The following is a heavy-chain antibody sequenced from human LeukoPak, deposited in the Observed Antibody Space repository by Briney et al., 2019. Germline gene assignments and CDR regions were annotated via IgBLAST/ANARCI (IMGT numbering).Heavy chain of an antibody. D-gene: IGHD6-19*01. CDR2: INTDGSST. J-gene: IGHJ4*02. CDR3: GRDESVSGPTTFDF. CDR1: GFTFSDYW. V-gene: IGHV3-74*01. Sequence: GSLRLSCAASGFTFSDYWMHWVRQVPGKGLVWVSRINTDGSSTIYADSVKGRFTISRDNAKNTLYLQMNSLRGEDTGVYYCGRDESVSGPTTFDFWGQGTLVTVSS.